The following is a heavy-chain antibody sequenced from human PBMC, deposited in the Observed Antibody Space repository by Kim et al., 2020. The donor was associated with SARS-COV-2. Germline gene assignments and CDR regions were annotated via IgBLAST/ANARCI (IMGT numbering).Heavy chain of an antibody. J-gene: IGHJ4*02. V-gene: IGHV3-15*01. CDR3: TTDRGAYCGGDCYEGY. Sequence: PANGRFTISRDDSKNTVDQQMNSLKTEDTAVYYCTTDRGAYCGGDCYEGYWGQGTLVTVSS. D-gene: IGHD2-21*02.